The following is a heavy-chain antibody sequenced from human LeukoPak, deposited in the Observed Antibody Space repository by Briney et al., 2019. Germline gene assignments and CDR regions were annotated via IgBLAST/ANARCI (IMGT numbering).Heavy chain of an antibody. Sequence: SETLSLTCTVSGDSISSYYWTWIRQPPGKGLEWIGYYYSGSTNYNPSLNSRVTISLDPSQNQFSLKLTSVTAADTAVYYCARGGWYLAYWGQGTLVTVSS. D-gene: IGHD6-19*01. CDR2: YYSGST. CDR3: ARGGWYLAY. CDR1: GDSISSYY. J-gene: IGHJ4*02. V-gene: IGHV4-59*01.